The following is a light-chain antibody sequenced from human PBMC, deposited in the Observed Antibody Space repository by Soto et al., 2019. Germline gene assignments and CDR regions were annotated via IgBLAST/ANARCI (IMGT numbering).Light chain of an antibody. CDR1: RSDIGNYNY. CDR2: EVT. J-gene: IGLJ2*01. Sequence: QSARTQPPSASGSPGQSVTISCTGTRSDIGNYNYVSWYQQHPGKAPKLLIYEVTKRPSGVPDRFSGSKSGNTASLTVSGLHAEYEADYYCSSYAGSNNFVVFGGGTKLTVL. CDR3: SSYAGSNNFVV. V-gene: IGLV2-8*01.